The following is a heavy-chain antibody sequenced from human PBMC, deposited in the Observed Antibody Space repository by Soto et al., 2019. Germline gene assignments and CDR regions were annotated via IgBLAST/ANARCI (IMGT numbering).Heavy chain of an antibody. CDR1: GFTFTSSA. J-gene: IGHJ4*02. Sequence: QMQLVQSGPEVKKPGTLVKVSCKASGFTFTSSAMQWVRQARGQRLEWIGWIVVGSGHTNYAQKFQERVTITRDMFTSTAYMELSSLRSEDTAVYYCAADSRYCSGGNCADYWGQGTLVTVSS. CDR3: AADSRYCSGGNCADY. CDR2: IVVGSGHT. D-gene: IGHD2-15*01. V-gene: IGHV1-58*02.